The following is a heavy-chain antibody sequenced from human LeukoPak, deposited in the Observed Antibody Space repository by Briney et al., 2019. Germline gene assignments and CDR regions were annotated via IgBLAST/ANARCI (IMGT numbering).Heavy chain of an antibody. J-gene: IGHJ3*02. Sequence: GASVKVSCKASGYTFTSYGISWVRQAPGQGLEWMGRVIPILGIANYAQKFQGRVTITADKSTSTAYMELSSLRSEDTAVYYCARAYPDEVVVVAAAGYAFDIWGQGTMVTVSS. D-gene: IGHD2-15*01. V-gene: IGHV1-69*04. CDR3: ARAYPDEVVVVAAAGYAFDI. CDR1: GYTFTSYG. CDR2: VIPILGIA.